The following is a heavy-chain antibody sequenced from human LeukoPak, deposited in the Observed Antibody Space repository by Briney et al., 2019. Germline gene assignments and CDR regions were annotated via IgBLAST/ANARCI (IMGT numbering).Heavy chain of an antibody. J-gene: IGHJ4*02. V-gene: IGHV3-33*01. D-gene: IGHD3-10*01. CDR2: IWHDGSHK. CDR3: AREISGSGSYPDF. Sequence: PGRSLRLSCAASGFAFSTYAMHWVRQAPGQGLEWVALIWHDGSHKFYSNSVRGQFTISRDNSKNTVSLQMNNLRPEDTAVYYCAREISGSGSYPDFWGQGTLVTVSS. CDR1: GFAFSTYA.